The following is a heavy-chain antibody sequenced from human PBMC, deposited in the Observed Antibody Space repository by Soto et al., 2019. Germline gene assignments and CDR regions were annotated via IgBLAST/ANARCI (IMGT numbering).Heavy chain of an antibody. CDR1: GFTFSSYA. CDR3: ARDLTDTVAPPLDYGMDV. D-gene: IGHD4-4*01. Sequence: QVQLVESGGGVVQPGRSLRLSCAASGFTFSSYAMHWVRQAPGKGLEWVAVISYDGSNKYYADSVKGRFTISRDNSKNTRYLQMNSLRAEDTAVYYCARDLTDTVAPPLDYGMDVWGQGTTVTVSS. J-gene: IGHJ6*02. V-gene: IGHV3-30-3*01. CDR2: ISYDGSNK.